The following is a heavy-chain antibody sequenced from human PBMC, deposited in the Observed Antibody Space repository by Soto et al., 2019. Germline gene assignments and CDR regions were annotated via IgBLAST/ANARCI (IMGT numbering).Heavy chain of an antibody. CDR3: ATHVLRFLEWLFDY. CDR2: FDPEDGET. CDR1: GYTFTSCG. D-gene: IGHD3-3*01. V-gene: IGHV1-24*01. J-gene: IGHJ4*02. Sequence: GASVKVSCKASGYTFTSCGISWVRQAPGKGLEWMGGFDPEDGETIYAQKFQGRVTMTVDTSTDTAYMELSSLRSEDTAVYYCATHVLRFLEWLFDYWGQGTLVTVSS.